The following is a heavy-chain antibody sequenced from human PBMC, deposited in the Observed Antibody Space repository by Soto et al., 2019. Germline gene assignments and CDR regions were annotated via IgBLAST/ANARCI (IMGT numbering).Heavy chain of an antibody. CDR2: ISGSGGTT. CDR1: GFSFSSYA. Sequence: PGGSLRLSCVGSGFSFSSYAMNWVRRAPGQGLEWVSGISGSGGTTFYADSVKGRFTISRDNSKNTLYLQMNSLRAEDTAVYYCAKDLGYTSSWYYALHIWGQGTMVTVSS. D-gene: IGHD6-13*01. V-gene: IGHV3-23*01. J-gene: IGHJ3*02. CDR3: AKDLGYTSSWYYALHI.